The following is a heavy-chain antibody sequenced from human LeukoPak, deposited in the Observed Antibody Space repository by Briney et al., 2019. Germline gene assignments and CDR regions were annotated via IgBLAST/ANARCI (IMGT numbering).Heavy chain of an antibody. D-gene: IGHD6-13*01. CDR2: INPNSGGT. V-gene: IGHV1-2*04. CDR3: ARERSSWDSLRERYFDL. Sequence: ASVEVSCKASGYTFTGYYMHWVRQAPGQGLEWMGWINPNSGGTNYAQKFQGWVTMTRDTSISTAYMELSRLRSDDTAVYYCARERSSWDSLRERYFDLWGRGTLVTVSS. J-gene: IGHJ2*01. CDR1: GYTFTGYY.